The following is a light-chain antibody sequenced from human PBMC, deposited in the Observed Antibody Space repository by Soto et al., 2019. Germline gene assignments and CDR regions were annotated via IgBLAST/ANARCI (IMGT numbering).Light chain of an antibody. CDR2: DES. CDR3: QKSYSTPVT. J-gene: IGKJ1*01. V-gene: IGKV3-11*01. Sequence: EIVLTRSPATLSFSPGERATLSCRAGQYVSSFLAWYQQKAGQAPRLLIYDESHRATGIPDRFSGSGSGTDLNLTISSLQPEDFATYYCQKSYSTPVTFGQGTKVDIK. CDR1: QYVSSF.